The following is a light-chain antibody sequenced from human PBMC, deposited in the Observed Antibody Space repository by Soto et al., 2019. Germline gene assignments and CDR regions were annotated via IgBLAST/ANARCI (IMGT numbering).Light chain of an antibody. CDR3: QSYDSSLSGAV. V-gene: IGLV1-40*01. CDR2: GNS. J-gene: IGLJ7*01. Sequence: QAVVTQPPSVSGAPGQRVTISCTGSSSNIGAGYDVHWYQQLPGTAPKLLIYGNSNRPSGVPDRFSGSKSGTSASLAITGLQAEEEADYYCQSYDSSLSGAVFGGGTQLTV. CDR1: SSNIGAGYD.